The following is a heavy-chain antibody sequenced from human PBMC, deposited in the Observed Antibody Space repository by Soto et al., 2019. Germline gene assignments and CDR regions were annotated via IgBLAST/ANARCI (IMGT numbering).Heavy chain of an antibody. V-gene: IGHV1-3*01. Sequence: ASVKVSSKASGDTFTSYSMHWVRQAPGQGLEWMGWINAGNGNTKYSQKFQGRVTITRDTSASTAYMELSSLRSEDTAVYYCARDIAFDVWGQGTMVTVSS. CDR3: ARDIAFDV. CDR1: GDTFTSYS. CDR2: INAGNGNT. J-gene: IGHJ3*01.